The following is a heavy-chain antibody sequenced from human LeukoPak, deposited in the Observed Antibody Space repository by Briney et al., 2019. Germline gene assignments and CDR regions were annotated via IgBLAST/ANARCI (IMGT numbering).Heavy chain of an antibody. V-gene: IGHV1-46*01. D-gene: IGHD6-13*01. CDR3: ARGEQQLVNYYYGMDV. CDR1: GYTFTSYY. Sequence: ASVKVSCKASGYTFTSYYMHWVRQAPGQGLEWMGIINPSGGSTSYAQKFQGRVTMTRDTSTSTAYMELSSLRSEDTAVYYCARGEQQLVNYYYGMDVWGQGTTVTVSS. J-gene: IGHJ6*02. CDR2: INPSGGST.